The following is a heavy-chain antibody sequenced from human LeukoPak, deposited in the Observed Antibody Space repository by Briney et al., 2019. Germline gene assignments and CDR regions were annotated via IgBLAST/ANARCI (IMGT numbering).Heavy chain of an antibody. D-gene: IGHD3-9*01. V-gene: IGHV4-31*03. CDR3: ARSYYGILTGYSD. Sequence: TPSQTLSLTCTVSGGSISSGGYYWSWIRQHPGKGLEWIGYIYYSGSTYYNPSLKSRVTISVDTSKNQFSLKLSSVTAADTAVYYCARSYYGILTGYSDWGQGTLVTVSS. CDR1: GGSISSGGYY. J-gene: IGHJ4*02. CDR2: IYYSGST.